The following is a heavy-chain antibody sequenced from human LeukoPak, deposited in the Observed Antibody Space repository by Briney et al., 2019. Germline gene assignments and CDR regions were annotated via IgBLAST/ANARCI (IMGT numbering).Heavy chain of an antibody. Sequence: SETLSLTCAVHGGSFSGYYWSWIRQPPGKGLEWIGEINHSGSTNYNPSLKSRVTISVDTSKNQFSLKLSSVTAADTAVYYCANTDYGDYALMGWGQGTLVTVSS. V-gene: IGHV4-34*01. CDR2: INHSGST. CDR1: GGSFSGYY. J-gene: IGHJ4*02. D-gene: IGHD4-17*01. CDR3: ANTDYGDYALMG.